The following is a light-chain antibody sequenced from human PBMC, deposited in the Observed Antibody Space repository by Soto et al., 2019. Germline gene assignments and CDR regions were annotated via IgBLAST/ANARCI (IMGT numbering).Light chain of an antibody. Sequence: QSALTQPASVSGSPGQSITISCTGTSSDVGGYNYVSWYQHHPGKAPVLVIYDVTNRPSGVSNRFSGSKSGNTASLTISGLQAEDEADYFCSSFASSSTYVFGTGTKVTVL. V-gene: IGLV2-14*03. CDR1: SSDVGGYNY. CDR2: DVT. CDR3: SSFASSSTYV. J-gene: IGLJ1*01.